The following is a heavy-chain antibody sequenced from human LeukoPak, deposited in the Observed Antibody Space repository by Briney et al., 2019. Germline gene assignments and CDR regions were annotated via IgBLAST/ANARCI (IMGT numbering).Heavy chain of an antibody. CDR2: ISYDGSNK. CDR3: AKDMGRGYFDY. V-gene: IGHV3-30*18. CDR1: GFTFSSYG. J-gene: IGHJ4*02. Sequence: GGSLRLSCAASGFTFSSYGMHWVRQAPGKGLEWVAVISYDGSNKYYADSVKGRFTISRDNSKNTLYLQTNSLRAEDTAVYYCAKDMGRGYFDYWGQGTLVTVSS. D-gene: IGHD3-10*01.